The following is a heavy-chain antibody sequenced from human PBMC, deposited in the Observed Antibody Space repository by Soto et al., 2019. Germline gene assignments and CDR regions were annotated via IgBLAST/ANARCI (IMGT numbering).Heavy chain of an antibody. Sequence: ASVKVSCKVSGYTLTELSMHWVRQAPGKGLEWMGGFDPEDGETIYAQKFQGRVTMTEDTSTDTAYMELSSLRSDDTALYYCATRKWRGVFDVWGQGTMVTVSS. CDR3: ATRKWRGVFDV. CDR2: FDPEDGET. D-gene: IGHD2-8*01. CDR1: GYTLTELS. V-gene: IGHV1-24*01. J-gene: IGHJ3*01.